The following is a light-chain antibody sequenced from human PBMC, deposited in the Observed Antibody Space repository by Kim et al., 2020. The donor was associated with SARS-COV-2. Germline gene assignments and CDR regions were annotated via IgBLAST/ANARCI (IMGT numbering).Light chain of an antibody. Sequence: APGMTARITCGGNNSGSKNVHWYQQKPGQAPVLVMYYNNDRPSGIPERVSGSNSENTATLTISRVEAGDEADYYCQTWDSNNDHRVFGGGTKVTVL. CDR2: YNN. CDR1: NSGSKN. CDR3: QTWDSNNDHRV. J-gene: IGLJ3*02. V-gene: IGLV3-21*04.